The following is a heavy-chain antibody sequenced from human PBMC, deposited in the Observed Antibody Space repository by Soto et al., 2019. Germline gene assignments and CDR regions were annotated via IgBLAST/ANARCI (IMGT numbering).Heavy chain of an antibody. V-gene: IGHV3-48*03. CDR2: ISVSGNII. CDR3: VRDTMRASAAASLDY. Sequence: SLRLSCAASGFTFSTYEFNWVRQAPGRGLEWISYISVSGNIIKYADSVKDRFTISRDNAENSLHLHMSSLRVDDTAVYFCVRDTMRASAAASLDYWGQGTQVTVSS. D-gene: IGHD6-13*01. CDR1: GFTFSTYE. J-gene: IGHJ4*02.